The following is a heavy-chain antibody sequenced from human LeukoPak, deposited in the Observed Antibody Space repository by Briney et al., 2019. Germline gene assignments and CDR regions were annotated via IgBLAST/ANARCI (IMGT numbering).Heavy chain of an antibody. Sequence: GGSLRLSCAASGFTFSSYAMSWVRPAPGNVLEWVSAIGGSGGSTYYADSVKGRFTISRDNSKNTLYLQMNSLRAEDTAVYYCAKDARRTSGWYFFDYWGQGTLVTVSS. J-gene: IGHJ4*02. CDR2: IGGSGGST. CDR1: GFTFSSYA. D-gene: IGHD6-19*01. CDR3: AKDARRTSGWYFFDY. V-gene: IGHV3-23*01.